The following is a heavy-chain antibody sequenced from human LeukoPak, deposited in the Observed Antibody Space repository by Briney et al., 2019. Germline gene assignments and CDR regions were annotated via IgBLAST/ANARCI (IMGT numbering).Heavy chain of an antibody. CDR1: GFTFSSYG. D-gene: IGHD3-10*01. V-gene: IGHV3-7*04. CDR3: ARGGWGVPDY. CDR2: IKEAGSEK. Sequence: GGSLRLSCATSGFTFSSYGMTWVRQAPGKGLEWVADIKEAGSEKHYVDSVEGRFIISRDNAKKSLDLQMNGLRAEDTAVYYCARGGWGVPDYWGQGTLVTVSS. J-gene: IGHJ4*02.